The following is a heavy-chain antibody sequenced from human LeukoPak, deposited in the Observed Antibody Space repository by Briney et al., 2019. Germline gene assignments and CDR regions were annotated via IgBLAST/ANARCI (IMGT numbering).Heavy chain of an antibody. CDR2: IRYDGSNK. V-gene: IGHV3-30*02. D-gene: IGHD1-26*01. Sequence: GGSLRLSCAASGFTFSSYGMHWVRQAPGKGLEWVAFIRYDGSNKYYADSVKGRFTISRDNSKNALYLQMNSLRAEDTAVYYCAKGKGIVGATRGYFDYWGQGTLVTVSS. CDR1: GFTFSSYG. CDR3: AKGKGIVGATRGYFDY. J-gene: IGHJ4*02.